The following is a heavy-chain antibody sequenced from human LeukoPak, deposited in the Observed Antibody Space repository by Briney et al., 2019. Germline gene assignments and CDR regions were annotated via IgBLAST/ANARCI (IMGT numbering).Heavy chain of an antibody. CDR3: ARGRSPGTSMEYYYYMDV. V-gene: IGHV1-8*03. Sequence: ASVKVSCKASGYTFTNYDINWVRQATGQGLEWMGWMNLNSGTTGYAQKFLGRVTITRNTSISTTYMELSSLRSEDTAVYYCARGRSPGTSMEYYYYMDVWGKGTTVTVSS. CDR2: MNLNSGTT. CDR1: GYTFTNYD. J-gene: IGHJ6*03. D-gene: IGHD1-1*01.